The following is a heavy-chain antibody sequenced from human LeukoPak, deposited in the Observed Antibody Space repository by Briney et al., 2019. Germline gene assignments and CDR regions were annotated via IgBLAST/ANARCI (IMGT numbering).Heavy chain of an antibody. CDR2: IWYDGSKK. CDR1: GFTFSSYG. Sequence: GRSLRLSCAASGFTFSSYGMHWVRQAPGKGLEWVAVIWYDGSKKYYADSVMGRFTISRDNSKNTLYLQMNSLRTEDTAVYYCAREFGSGSYYYDYWGQGTLVTVSS. V-gene: IGHV3-33*01. CDR3: AREFGSGSYYYDY. J-gene: IGHJ4*02. D-gene: IGHD3-10*01.